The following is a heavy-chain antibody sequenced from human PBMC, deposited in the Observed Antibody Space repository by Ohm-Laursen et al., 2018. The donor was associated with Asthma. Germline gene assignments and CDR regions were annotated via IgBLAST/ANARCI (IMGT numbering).Heavy chain of an antibody. CDR3: TTERWLQSPIGY. CDR2: IKSKTDGGTT. V-gene: IGHV3-15*01. D-gene: IGHD5-24*01. Sequence: SLRLSCAASGFTFSSYSMSWVRQAPGKGLEWVGRIKSKTDGGTTDYAAPVKGRFTISRDDSKNTLYLQMSSLKTEDTAVYYCTTERWLQSPIGYWGQGTLVTVSS. CDR1: GFTFSSYS. J-gene: IGHJ4*02.